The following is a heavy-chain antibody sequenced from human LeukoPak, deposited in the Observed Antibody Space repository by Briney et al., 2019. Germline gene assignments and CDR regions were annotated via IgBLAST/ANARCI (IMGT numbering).Heavy chain of an antibody. CDR3: ARGPYGSGSYYGDY. Sequence: ASVKVSCKASESTITGYYMHWVRQAPGQGLEWMGWINTNTGDPTYAQGFTGRFVFSLDTSVSTAYLQISSLKAEDTAVYYCARGPYGSGSYYGDYWGQGTLVTVSS. D-gene: IGHD3-10*01. CDR2: INTNTGDP. J-gene: IGHJ4*02. CDR1: ESTITGYY. V-gene: IGHV7-4-1*02.